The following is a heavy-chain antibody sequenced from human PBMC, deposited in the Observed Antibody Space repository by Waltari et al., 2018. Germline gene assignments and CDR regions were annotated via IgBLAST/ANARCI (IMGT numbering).Heavy chain of an antibody. J-gene: IGHJ4*02. CDR1: GYTCTSYD. CDR3: ARVPDVGGHD. CDR2: MNPNSGNT. D-gene: IGHD2-15*01. Sequence: QVQLVQSGAEVKQPGASVKVCCKASGYTCTSYDINWVRQATGQGLEWMGWMNPNSGNTGYAQKFQVRVTITRNTSISTAYMALSSLRSEDTAVYYCARVPDVGGHDWGQGTLVTVSS. V-gene: IGHV1-8*03.